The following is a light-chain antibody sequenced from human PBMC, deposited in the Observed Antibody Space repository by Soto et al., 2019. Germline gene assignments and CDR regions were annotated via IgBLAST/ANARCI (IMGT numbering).Light chain of an antibody. CDR2: GAS. CDR3: QQYNNWPPWT. J-gene: IGKJ1*01. Sequence: EIVMTQSPATLSVSPGDRATISCRASQSVSSNLAWYQQKPGQAPRLLIYGASTRATGIPARFSGSGSGTEFTLTISSLQSEDFAVYYCQQYNNWPPWTLGQGTKVEIK. CDR1: QSVSSN. V-gene: IGKV3-15*01.